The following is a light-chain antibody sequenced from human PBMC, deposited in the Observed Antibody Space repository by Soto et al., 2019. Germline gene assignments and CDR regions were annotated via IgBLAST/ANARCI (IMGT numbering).Light chain of an antibody. CDR1: QSVSSSY. J-gene: IGKJ3*01. CDR2: GAS. V-gene: IGKV3-20*01. Sequence: IVLAPSLGPVSFSPRDKNHLSFRASQSVSSSYLAWYQQKPGQAPRLLIYGASNRAPGIPARFSGSGSGTDFTLTISSVEPEDFATYYCQQPFLYSPTFGPGT. CDR3: QQPFLYSPT.